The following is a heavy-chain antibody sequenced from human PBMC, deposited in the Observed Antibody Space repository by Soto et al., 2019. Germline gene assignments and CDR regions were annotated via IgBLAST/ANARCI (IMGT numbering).Heavy chain of an antibody. J-gene: IGHJ4*02. V-gene: IGHV4-39*01. CDR3: AKNLPRTGRFDY. CDR1: GDYITSTTYF. CDR2: LSYSRKT. Sequence: SQTLSLTCRLSGDYITSTTYFRACLRPAPGKGLEWLRSLSYSRKTHYNPSLKSRATRSVDRSRSQLSLQVSTVTAADTAVSYCAKNLPRTGRFDYWAQGTVVT.